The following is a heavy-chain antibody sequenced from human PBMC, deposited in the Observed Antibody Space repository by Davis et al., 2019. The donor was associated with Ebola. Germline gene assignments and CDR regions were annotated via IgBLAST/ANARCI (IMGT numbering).Heavy chain of an antibody. CDR3: VKDFWSDDPGY. CDR2: SYPSNGNT. CDR1: GYTFTSYG. J-gene: IGHJ4*02. Sequence: ASVKVSCKASGYTFTSYGITWVRQAPGQGLEWMGWSYPSNGNTHYAQKLQGRVTMTTDTSTNTAYMELGSLTNDDTAMYYCVKDFWSDDPGYWGQGTLVTVSS. V-gene: IGHV1-18*01. D-gene: IGHD3-3*01.